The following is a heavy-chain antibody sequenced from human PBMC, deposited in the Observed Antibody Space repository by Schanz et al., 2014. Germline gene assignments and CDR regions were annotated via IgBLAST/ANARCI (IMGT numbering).Heavy chain of an antibody. Sequence: QVQLVQSGAEVKKPGSSVTVSCKASGDTLSSYGISWVRQAPGQGLEWMGRIIPNLGSANYAQKFQGRVTITADKSTSTVYMELSSLRSEDTAIYYCARGNTIFGVVILGWLDPWGQGILVAVSS. CDR3: ARGNTIFGVVILGWLDP. CDR2: IIPNLGSA. CDR1: GDTLSSYG. J-gene: IGHJ5*02. V-gene: IGHV1-69*04. D-gene: IGHD3-3*01.